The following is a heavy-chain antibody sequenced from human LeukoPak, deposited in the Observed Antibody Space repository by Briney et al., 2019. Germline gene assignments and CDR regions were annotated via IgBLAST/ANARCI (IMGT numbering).Heavy chain of an antibody. CDR3: ARAGRYCSGGSCPNWFDP. V-gene: IGHV4-59*01. Sequence: SETLSLTCTVSSGSISSYYWSWIRQPAGKGLEWIGYIYYSGSTNYNPSLKSRVTISVDTSKNQFSLKLSSVTAADTAVYYCARAGRYCSGGSCPNWFDPWGQGTLVTVSS. D-gene: IGHD2-15*01. J-gene: IGHJ5*02. CDR2: IYYSGST. CDR1: SGSISSYY.